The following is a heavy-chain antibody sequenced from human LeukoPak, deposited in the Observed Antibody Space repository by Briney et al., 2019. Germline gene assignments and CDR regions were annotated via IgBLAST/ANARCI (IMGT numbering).Heavy chain of an antibody. Sequence: PGGSLRLSWAASGFTFRSYWMQWVRQAPGKGLVWVSRIDGDGSSTNYADSVKGRFTISRDNAKNTLYLQMNSLRAEDTAVYYCARGYSGYFYYWGQGTLVTVSS. J-gene: IGHJ4*02. CDR1: GFTFRSYW. V-gene: IGHV3-74*01. CDR3: ARGYSGYFYY. CDR2: IDGDGSST. D-gene: IGHD5-12*01.